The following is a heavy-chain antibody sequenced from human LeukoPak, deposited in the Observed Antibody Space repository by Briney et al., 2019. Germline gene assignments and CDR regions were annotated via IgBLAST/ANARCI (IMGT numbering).Heavy chain of an antibody. CDR3: ASLDFWSGYFDY. V-gene: IGHV4-59*01. Sequence: PSETLSLTCTVSGCTISSYYWSWIRQPPGKGLEWIGYIYYSGSTNYHPSLQSRVTISVDTSKNQFSLKLSSVTAADTAVYYCASLDFWSGYFDYWGQGTLVTVSS. CDR1: GCTISSYY. CDR2: IYYSGST. D-gene: IGHD3-3*01. J-gene: IGHJ4*02.